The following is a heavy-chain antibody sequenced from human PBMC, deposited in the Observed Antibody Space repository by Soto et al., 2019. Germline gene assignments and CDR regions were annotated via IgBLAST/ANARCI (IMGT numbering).Heavy chain of an antibody. CDR3: ARVPTAAPYAMDV. V-gene: IGHV5-51*01. CDR1: GYSFTSYW. D-gene: IGHD6-13*01. Sequence: LGESLKISCKGSGYSFTSYWIGWVRQMPGKGLEWMGIIYPGDSDTRYSPSFQGQVTISADKSISTAYLQWSSLKASDTAMYYCARVPTAAPYAMDVWGQGTTVTVSS. CDR2: IYPGDSDT. J-gene: IGHJ6*02.